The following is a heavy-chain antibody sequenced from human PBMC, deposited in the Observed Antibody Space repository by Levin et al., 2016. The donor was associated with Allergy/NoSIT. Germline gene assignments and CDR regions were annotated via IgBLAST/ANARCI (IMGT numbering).Heavy chain of an antibody. CDR1: GGSFDRSNFY. V-gene: IGHV4-39*01. D-gene: IGHD4-17*01. CDR3: ARVRGRAYGTPGLYYFDY. J-gene: IGHJ4*02. CDR2: LYYSGTT. Sequence: SETLSLTCIVSGGSFDRSNFYWGWIRQPPGKGLEWIGSLYYSGTTYYNPSLKSRVTISLDTSKNQFSLTLNSVTAADTAVYYCARVRGRAYGTPGLYYFDYWGQGTLVTVSS.